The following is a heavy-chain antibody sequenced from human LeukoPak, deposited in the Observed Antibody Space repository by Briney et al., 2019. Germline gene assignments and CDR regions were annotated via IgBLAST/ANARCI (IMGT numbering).Heavy chain of an antibody. CDR1: GGSIISSSYY. CDR2: MFYSGNP. CDR3: ARHVVGNYDLLSFDY. V-gene: IGHV4-39*01. Sequence: SETLSLTCGVSGGSIISSSYYWGWIRQPPGKGLEWIASMFYSGNPYYNPSLKSRVTMSVDTTENQFSLKLSSVTAADTAVYYCARHVVGNYDLLSFDYWGQGSLVTVSS. J-gene: IGHJ4*02. D-gene: IGHD2-21*01.